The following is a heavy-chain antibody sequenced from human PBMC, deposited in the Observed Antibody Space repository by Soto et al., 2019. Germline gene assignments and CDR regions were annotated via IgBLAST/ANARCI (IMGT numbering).Heavy chain of an antibody. CDR2: IYPGDSDT. Sequence: PXXSLKICWKGSGFSFTTYWIAWVRQMPGKGLEWMGIIYPGDSDTRYSPSFQGQVTISADKSINTAYLQWSRMKASDTAMYYCARHPDAYYGMDVWGQGTTVTVSS. J-gene: IGHJ6*02. V-gene: IGHV5-51*01. CDR1: GFSFTTYW. CDR3: ARHPDAYYGMDV.